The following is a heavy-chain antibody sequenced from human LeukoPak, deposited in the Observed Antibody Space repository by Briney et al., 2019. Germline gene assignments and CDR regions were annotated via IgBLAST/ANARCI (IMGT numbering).Heavy chain of an antibody. CDR3: ARLVVTAIDTYYFDY. J-gene: IGHJ4*02. CDR1: GYSISSGYY. CDR2: IYHSGST. D-gene: IGHD2-21*02. V-gene: IGHV4-38-2*02. Sequence: PSETLSLTCTVSGYSISSGYYWGWIRQPPGKGLEWIGSIYHSGSTYYNPSLKSRVTISVDTSKNQFSLKLSSVTAADTAVYYCARLVVTAIDTYYFDYWGQGTLVTVSS.